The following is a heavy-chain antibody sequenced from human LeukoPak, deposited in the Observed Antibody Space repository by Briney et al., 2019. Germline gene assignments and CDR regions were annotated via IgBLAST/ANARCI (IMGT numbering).Heavy chain of an antibody. CDR2: IYYSGST. CDR3: ARFRRRDSSGYYYFDY. V-gene: IGHV4-59*08. CDR1: GGSISSDY. D-gene: IGHD3-22*01. Sequence: SETLSLTCTVSGGSISSDYWSWIRQPPGKGLEWIGYIYYSGSTNYNPSLKSRVTISVDTSKNQFSLKLSSVTAADTAVYYCARFRRRDSSGYYYFDYWGQGTLVTVSS. J-gene: IGHJ4*02.